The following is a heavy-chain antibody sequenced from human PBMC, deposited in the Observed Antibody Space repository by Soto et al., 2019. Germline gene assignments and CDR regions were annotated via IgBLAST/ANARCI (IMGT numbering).Heavy chain of an antibody. J-gene: IGHJ6*03. CDR2: ISSSGSTI. Sequence: GGSLRLSCAASGFTFSDYYMSWIRQAPGKGLEWVSYISSSGSTIYYADSVKGRFTISRDNAKNSLYLQMNSLRAEDTAVYYCARRIVVVPAAIRPDYYYYYMDVWGKGTTVTVSS. D-gene: IGHD2-2*01. CDR3: ARRIVVVPAAIRPDYYYYYMDV. CDR1: GFTFSDYY. V-gene: IGHV3-11*01.